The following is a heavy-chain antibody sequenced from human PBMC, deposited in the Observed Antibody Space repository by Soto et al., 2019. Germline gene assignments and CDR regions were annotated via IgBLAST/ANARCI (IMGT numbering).Heavy chain of an antibody. V-gene: IGHV1-18*01. CDR3: ARESSSSCHDY. D-gene: IGHD6-13*01. CDR1: GYTFTSYG. CDR2: ISAYNGNT. J-gene: IGHJ4*02. Sequence: QVQLVQSGAEVKKPGASVKVSCKASGYTFTSYGISWVRQAPGQGLEWMGWISAYNGNTNYAQKLQGRHTTTTDTSTSTAYMEPRSPRSDDTAVYYCARESSSSCHDYWGQGTLVTVSS.